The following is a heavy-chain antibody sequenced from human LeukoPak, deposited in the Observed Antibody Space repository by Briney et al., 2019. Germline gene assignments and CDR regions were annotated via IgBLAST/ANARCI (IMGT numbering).Heavy chain of an antibody. Sequence: SETLSLTCTVSGGSISSYYWSWIRQPPGKGLEWIGYIYYSGSTNYNPSPKSRVTISVDTSKNQFSLKLSSVTAADTAVYYCARGQYYDSSGYLERWGQGTLVTVSS. CDR2: IYYSGST. CDR1: GGSISSYY. D-gene: IGHD3-22*01. CDR3: ARGQYYDSSGYLER. J-gene: IGHJ4*02. V-gene: IGHV4-59*01.